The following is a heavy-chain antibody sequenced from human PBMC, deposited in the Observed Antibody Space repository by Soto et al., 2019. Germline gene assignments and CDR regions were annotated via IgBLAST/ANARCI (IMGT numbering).Heavy chain of an antibody. CDR3: ASDAYYAMGV. CDR1: GFTFSTYW. J-gene: IGHJ6*02. V-gene: IGHV3-74*01. Sequence: EVQLVESGGGLVQPGGSLRLSCVGSGFTFSTYWMHWVHQAPGKGLVWVSRINSDGSTTNYADSVKGRFTISRDNAKNTLYLQMNSLRAEDTAVYYCASDAYYAMGVWGRGTTVTVSS. CDR2: INSDGSTT.